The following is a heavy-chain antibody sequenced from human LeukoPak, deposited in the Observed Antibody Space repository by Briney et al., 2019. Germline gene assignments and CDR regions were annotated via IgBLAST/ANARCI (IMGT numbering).Heavy chain of an antibody. Sequence: PSETLSLTCTVSGGSISSSSYYWGWIRQPPGKGLEWIGSIYYSGSTYYNPSLKSRVTISVDTSKNQFSLKLSSVTAADTAVYYCAREMDYYDSSGYDYWGQGTLVTVSS. D-gene: IGHD3-22*01. V-gene: IGHV4-39*07. CDR1: GGSISSSSYY. J-gene: IGHJ4*02. CDR2: IYYSGST. CDR3: AREMDYYDSSGYDY.